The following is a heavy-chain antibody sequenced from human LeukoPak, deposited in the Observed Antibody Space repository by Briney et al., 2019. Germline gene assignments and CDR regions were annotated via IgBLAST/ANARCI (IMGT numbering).Heavy chain of an antibody. CDR2: ISISGGST. D-gene: IGHD1-26*01. CDR3: AKGERWELPLDY. Sequence: GGSLRLSCAASGFTFSSYAMSWVRQAPGKGLEWVSAISISGGSTYYADSVKGRFTISRDNSRNTLYLQMNSLRAEDMAVYYCAKGERWELPLDYWGQGTLVTVSS. CDR1: GFTFSSYA. J-gene: IGHJ4*02. V-gene: IGHV3-23*01.